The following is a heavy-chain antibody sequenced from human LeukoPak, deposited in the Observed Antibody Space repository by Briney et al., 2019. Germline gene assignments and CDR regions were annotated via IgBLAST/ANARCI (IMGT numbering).Heavy chain of an antibody. CDR2: IYYSGST. V-gene: IGHV4-59*01. J-gene: IGHJ4*02. CDR1: GGSISNFY. CDR3: ARTKVYYVDY. Sequence: PSETLSLTCTVPGGSISNFYRSWIRQPPGKGLEWIGYIYYSGSTNYNPSLNSRVTISVDTSKNQFSLKLSSVTAADTAVYYCARTKVYYVDYWGQGSLVTVSS.